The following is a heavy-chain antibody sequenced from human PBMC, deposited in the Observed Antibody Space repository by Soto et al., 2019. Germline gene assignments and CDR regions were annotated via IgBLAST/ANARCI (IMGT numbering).Heavy chain of an antibody. CDR2: INPNSGGT. J-gene: IGHJ4*02. CDR3: ARVRRYDILTGSHFAY. Sequence: ASVKVSCKASGYTFTGYYMHWVRQAPGQGLEWMGWINPNSGGTNYAQKFQGRVTMTRDTSISTAYTELSRLRSDATAVYYCARVRRYDILTGSHFAYWGQGTLVTVSS. CDR1: GYTFTGYY. V-gene: IGHV1-2*02. D-gene: IGHD3-9*01.